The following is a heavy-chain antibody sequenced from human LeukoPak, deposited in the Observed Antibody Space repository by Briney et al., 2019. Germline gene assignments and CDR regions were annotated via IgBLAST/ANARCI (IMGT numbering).Heavy chain of an antibody. CDR2: INHSGST. CDR3: ARGCGGDCLGDY. D-gene: IGHD2-21*02. J-gene: IGHJ4*02. V-gene: IGHV4-34*01. Sequence: SETLSLTCAVYGGSFSGYYWSWIRQPPGKGLEWIGEINHSGSTNYNPSLKSRVTISVDTSKNQFSLKLSSVTAADTAVYYCARGCGGDCLGDYWGQGILVTVSS. CDR1: GGSFSGYY.